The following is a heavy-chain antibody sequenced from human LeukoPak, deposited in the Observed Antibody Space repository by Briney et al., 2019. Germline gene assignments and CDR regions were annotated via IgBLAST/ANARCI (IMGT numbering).Heavy chain of an antibody. D-gene: IGHD3-22*01. J-gene: IGHJ4*02. CDR2: ISAYNGNT. V-gene: IGHV1-18*04. Sequence: ASVKVSCKASGYTFTGYYMHWVRQAPGQGLEWMGWISAYNGNTNYAQKLQGRVTMTTDTSTNTAYMELRSLRSDDTAVYYCARALYYYDSSGYYPPLDYWGQGTLVTVSS. CDR3: ARALYYYDSSGYYPPLDY. CDR1: GYTFTGYY.